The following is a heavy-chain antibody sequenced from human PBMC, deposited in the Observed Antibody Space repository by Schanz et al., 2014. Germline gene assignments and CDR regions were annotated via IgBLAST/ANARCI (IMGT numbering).Heavy chain of an antibody. J-gene: IGHJ4*02. CDR3: ARDKGGYYPFDY. CDR1: GFTFSTYW. D-gene: IGHD3-3*01. V-gene: IGHV3-7*01. CDR2: IKQDESER. Sequence: EVQLVESGGGFARPGGSLRLSCAASGFTFSTYWMSWVRQAPGKGLEWVANIKQDESERSYVDSVKGRFTISRDNAKNSLYLQMNSLRAEDTAVYYCARDKGGYYPFDYWGQGTLVTVSS.